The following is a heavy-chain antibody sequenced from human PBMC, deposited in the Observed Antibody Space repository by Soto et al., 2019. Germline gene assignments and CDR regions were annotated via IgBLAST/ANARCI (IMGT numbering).Heavy chain of an antibody. V-gene: IGHV1-3*01. J-gene: IGHJ4*02. Sequence: QVQLVQSGAEVKKPGASVKVSCKASGYTFTSYAMHWVRQAPGQRLEWMGWINAGNGNTKYSQKFQGRVTITRDTSASTADMELSSLRSEDTAVYYCARDGSGSYYIKPLDYWGQGTLVTVSS. CDR2: INAGNGNT. D-gene: IGHD3-10*01. CDR3: ARDGSGSYYIKPLDY. CDR1: GYTFTSYA.